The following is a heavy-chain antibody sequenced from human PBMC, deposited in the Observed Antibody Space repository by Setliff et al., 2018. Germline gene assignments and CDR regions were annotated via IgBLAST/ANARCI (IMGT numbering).Heavy chain of an antibody. CDR2: INPSGGLT. Sequence: GASVKVSCKASGGTFSTYGITWVRQAPGQGLEWMGIINPSGGLTKYAQKFQGRVNMTRDTSTSTVYMELSSLRSEDTAVYYCAREGVDTRSSTDYRYYMDVWGKGTTVTVSS. D-gene: IGHD5-18*01. V-gene: IGHV1-46*01. CDR3: AREGVDTRSSTDYRYYMDV. J-gene: IGHJ6*03. CDR1: GGTFSTYG.